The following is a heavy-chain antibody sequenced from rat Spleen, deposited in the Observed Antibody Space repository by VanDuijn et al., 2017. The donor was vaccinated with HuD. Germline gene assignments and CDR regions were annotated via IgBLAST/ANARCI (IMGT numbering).Heavy chain of an antibody. J-gene: IGHJ4*01. CDR1: GFTFSSFW. CDR2: INTDGGST. D-gene: IGHD1-11*01. Sequence: EVQLVETGGGLVQPGRSLKLSCVASGFTFSSFWMYWIRQAPGKGLEWVSSINTDGGSTYYSDSVRGRFTISRKNAENTVYLQMNSLRSEDTATYYCVKEANYGGLMDVWCQGASVTVSS. V-gene: IGHV5-58*01. CDR3: VKEANYGGLMDV.